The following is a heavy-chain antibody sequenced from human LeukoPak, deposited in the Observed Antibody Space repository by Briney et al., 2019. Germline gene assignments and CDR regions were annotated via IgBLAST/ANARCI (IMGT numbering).Heavy chain of an antibody. CDR2: INPISGAT. V-gene: IGHV1-46*01. D-gene: IGHD3-16*02. CDR3: ARLPYRDGVAQDY. CDR1: GYTFTRYY. J-gene: IGHJ4*02. Sequence: VASVKVSCKTSGYTFTRYYMQWVRQAPGHGLEWMGIINPISGATDYAQKFQGRVPMTRDTSTSTVYMELSSLRSEDTAMYYCARLPYRDGVAQDYWGQGTLVTVSP.